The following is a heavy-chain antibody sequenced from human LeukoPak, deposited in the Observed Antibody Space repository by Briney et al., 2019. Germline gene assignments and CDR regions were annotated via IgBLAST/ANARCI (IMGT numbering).Heavy chain of an antibody. CDR2: IYKDGSN. CDR3: ARRVTEGIPVNEGNWFDP. CDR1: GDSISSSY. Sequence: PAETLSLTCTVSGDSISSSYWSWIRQSPGKGLEWIGRIYKDGSNIYNPSLKSRVTITIEKYRKQFSLKKTYVEAADTAVYYCARRVTEGIPVNEGNWFDPWGQGTLVTVSS. D-gene: IGHD2-2*01. V-gene: IGHV4-59*08. J-gene: IGHJ5*02.